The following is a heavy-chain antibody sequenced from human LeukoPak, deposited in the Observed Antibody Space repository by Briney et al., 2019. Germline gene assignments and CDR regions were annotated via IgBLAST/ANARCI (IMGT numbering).Heavy chain of an antibody. V-gene: IGHV3-21*01. Sequence: GSLRLSCAASGFTFSSYSMNWVRQAPGKGLEWVSSISSSVSYIYYADSVKGRFTISRDNAKNSLYLQMNSLRAEDTAVYYCARVGLGAFDYWGQGTLVTVSS. CDR2: ISSSVSYI. D-gene: IGHD3-16*01. J-gene: IGHJ4*02. CDR3: ARVGLGAFDY. CDR1: GFTFSSYS.